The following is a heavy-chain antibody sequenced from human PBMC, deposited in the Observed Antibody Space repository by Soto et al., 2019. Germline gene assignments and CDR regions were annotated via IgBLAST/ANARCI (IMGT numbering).Heavy chain of an antibody. J-gene: IGHJ4*02. CDR1: GFTCSYYG. D-gene: IGHD6-19*01. V-gene: IGHV3-30*18. Sequence: PGGSLRLSXAASGFTCSYYGRHWVRQAPGKGLEWVAVISYDGSNIYYADSMKGRFTISRDNSKNTLYLQMNSLRAEDTAVYYCAKHIPVAGSAQGFDYWGQGALVTVSS. CDR3: AKHIPVAGSAQGFDY. CDR2: ISYDGSNI.